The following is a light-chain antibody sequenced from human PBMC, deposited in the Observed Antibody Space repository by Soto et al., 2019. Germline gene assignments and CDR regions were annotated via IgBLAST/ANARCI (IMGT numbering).Light chain of an antibody. Sequence: EIVLAQSPVTLSLSPGERATLSCRASQSVDSSYLAWYQQKPGQAPRLLIFGASNRATGIPDRFSGSGSWTDFTLTISGLEPEDFAVYYCQQYGSSPWTFGQGTRVEIK. CDR1: QSVDSSY. V-gene: IGKV3-20*01. J-gene: IGKJ1*01. CDR3: QQYGSSPWT. CDR2: GAS.